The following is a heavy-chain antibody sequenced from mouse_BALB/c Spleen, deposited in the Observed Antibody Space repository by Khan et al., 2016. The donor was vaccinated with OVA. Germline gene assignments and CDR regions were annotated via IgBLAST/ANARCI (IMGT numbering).Heavy chain of an antibody. CDR2: ISSGSNTT. CDR3: ARDSYGYLGYFDY. V-gene: IGHV5-17*02. Sequence: EVELVESGGGLVQPGGSRKLSCAASGFTFSSFGMHWVRQVPEKGLEWVAYISSGSNTTYYRDTLKGRFIISSDNHKNTLILQMASLRSEATAMYYCARDSYGYLGYFDYWGQGTTLTVSS. CDR1: GFTFSSFG. D-gene: IGHD1-2*01. J-gene: IGHJ2*01.